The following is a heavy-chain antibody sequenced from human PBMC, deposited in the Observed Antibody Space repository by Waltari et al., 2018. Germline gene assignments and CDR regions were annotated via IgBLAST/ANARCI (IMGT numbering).Heavy chain of an antibody. V-gene: IGHV4-59*01. J-gene: IGHJ4*02. CDR1: GGSLSSYS. Sequence: QVQLQESGPGLVKPSETLSLTCTASGGSLSSYSWSWLRQPPGKGLEWIGYIYYSGSTNYNPSLKSRVTISVDTSKNQFSLKLSSVTAADTAVYYCARIGRNNWNGGVSYWGQGTLVTVSS. CDR3: ARIGRNNWNGGVSY. CDR2: IYYSGST. D-gene: IGHD1-20*01.